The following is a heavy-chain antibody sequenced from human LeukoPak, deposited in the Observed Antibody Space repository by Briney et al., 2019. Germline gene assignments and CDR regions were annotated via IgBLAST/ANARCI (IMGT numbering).Heavy chain of an antibody. CDR1: GFTFSSYA. V-gene: IGHV3-30-3*01. CDR3: AREADSSSWYYYYYYGMDV. J-gene: IGHJ6*02. CDR2: ISYDGSNK. Sequence: SGRSLRLSCAASGFTFSSYAMHWVRQAPGKGLEWVAVISYDGSNKYYADSVKGRFTISRDNSKNTLYLQMNSLRAEDTAVYYCAREADSSSWYYYYYYGMDVWGQGTTVTVSS. D-gene: IGHD6-13*01.